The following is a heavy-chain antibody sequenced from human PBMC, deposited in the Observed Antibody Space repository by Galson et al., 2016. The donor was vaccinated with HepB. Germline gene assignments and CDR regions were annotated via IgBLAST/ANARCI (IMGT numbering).Heavy chain of an antibody. Sequence: SLRLSCAASGFTFSDNYMSWICQAPGKGLEWISYISSSGSFTYYADSVKGRVTISRDNAKKSLYLQMNSLRAGDTAIYYCTKATPKADWEYSGSYSDSWGQGTLVTVSS. CDR1: GFTFSDNY. CDR3: TKATPKADWEYSGSYSDS. J-gene: IGHJ4*02. CDR2: ISSSGSFT. V-gene: IGHV3-11*01. D-gene: IGHD1-26*01.